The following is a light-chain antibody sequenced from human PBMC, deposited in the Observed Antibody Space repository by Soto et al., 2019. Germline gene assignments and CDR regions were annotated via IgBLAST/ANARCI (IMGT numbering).Light chain of an antibody. CDR2: LNSDGSH. CDR1: SGHSSYA. J-gene: IGLJ3*02. V-gene: IGLV4-69*01. Sequence: QPVLTQSPSASASLGASVKLTCTLSSGHSSYAIAWHQQQPEKGPRYLMKLNSDGSHSKGDGIPDRFSGSSSGAERYLTISRLQSEDEADYYCQTWGTGIRTFGGGTKLTVL. CDR3: QTWGTGIRT.